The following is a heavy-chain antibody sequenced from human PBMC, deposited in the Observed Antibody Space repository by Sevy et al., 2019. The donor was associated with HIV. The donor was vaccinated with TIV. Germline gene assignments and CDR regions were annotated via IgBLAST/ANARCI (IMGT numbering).Heavy chain of an antibody. D-gene: IGHD2-2*01. V-gene: IGHV4-61*02. J-gene: IGHJ4*02. Sequence: SETLSLTCTVSGGSISSGNYYWSWIRQPAGKGLEWIGRIYTSGSTNYHPSLKSRVTISVDTSKNQFSLKLSSVTAADTAVHYCARESGDCSSTSCYEGVFDYWGQGTLVTVSS. CDR1: GGSISSGNYY. CDR2: IYTSGST. CDR3: ARESGDCSSTSCYEGVFDY.